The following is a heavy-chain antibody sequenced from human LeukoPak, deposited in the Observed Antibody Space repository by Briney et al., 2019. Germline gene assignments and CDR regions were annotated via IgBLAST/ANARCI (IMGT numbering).Heavy chain of an antibody. Sequence: SETLSLTCTVSGGPISSYYWSWIRQPAGKGLGWIGRIYTSGSTNYNPSLKSRVTISVDTSKNQFSLKLSSVTAADTAVYYCARGSVPAYYDFWSGYYFFDYWGQGTLVTVSS. CDR2: IYTSGST. CDR3: ARGSVPAYYDFWSGYYFFDY. D-gene: IGHD3-3*01. J-gene: IGHJ4*02. V-gene: IGHV4-4*07. CDR1: GGPISSYY.